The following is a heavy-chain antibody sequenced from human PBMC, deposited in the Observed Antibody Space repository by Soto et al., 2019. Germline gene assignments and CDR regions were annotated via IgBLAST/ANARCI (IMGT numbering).Heavy chain of an antibody. J-gene: IGHJ6*02. Sequence: QEQLVESGGGVVQSGRSLRLSCVGSGFVFRHFGMHWVRQAPGKGLEWVALITYDGSYIHYADVVKGRFTIARDDDKATASLQMDNLTPEDTALYYCAKARGRSNWVNYYGLDVWGQGTTVTVSS. CDR2: ITYDGSYI. CDR3: AKARGRSNWVNYYGLDV. CDR1: GFVFRHFG. V-gene: IGHV3-30*18. D-gene: IGHD1-1*01.